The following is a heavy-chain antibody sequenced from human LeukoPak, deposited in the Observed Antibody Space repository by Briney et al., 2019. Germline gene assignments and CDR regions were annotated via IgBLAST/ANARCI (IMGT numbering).Heavy chain of an antibody. Sequence: ASVKVTFKASGYTITRYYMHWVRQAPGQGLEWMGVINPSGGSTTYAQKFQGRVTMTRDTSTSTVYMELSSLRSEDTAVYYCARDPSGSWQWFDYWGQGTLVTVSS. CDR2: INPSGGST. D-gene: IGHD1-26*01. J-gene: IGHJ4*02. CDR3: ARDPSGSWQWFDY. V-gene: IGHV1-46*01. CDR1: GYTITRYY.